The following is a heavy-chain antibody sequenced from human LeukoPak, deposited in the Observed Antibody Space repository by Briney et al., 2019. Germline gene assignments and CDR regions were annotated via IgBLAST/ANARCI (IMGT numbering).Heavy chain of an antibody. CDR1: GGSISSYY. V-gene: IGHV4-4*07. D-gene: IGHD2-2*01. CDR2: IYTSGST. Sequence: SETLSLTCTVSGGSISSYYWSWIRQPAGKGLEWIGRIYTSGSTNYNPSLKSRVTMSVDTSKNQFSLKLSSVTAADTAVYYCARDRYCSSTSCNYFDYWGQGTLVTVSS. J-gene: IGHJ4*02. CDR3: ARDRYCSSTSCNYFDY.